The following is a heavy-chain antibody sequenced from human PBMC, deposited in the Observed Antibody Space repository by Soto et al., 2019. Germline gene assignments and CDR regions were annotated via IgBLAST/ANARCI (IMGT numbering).Heavy chain of an antibody. Sequence: ASVKVPCTASGYTFTIYGISWVRQAPGQGLEWMGWISAYNGNTNYAQKLQGRVTMTTDTSTSTAYMELRSLRSDDTAVYYCARDGRRIAAAGRGRFDPWGQGTLVTVSS. CDR1: GYTFTIYG. J-gene: IGHJ5*02. V-gene: IGHV1-18*01. D-gene: IGHD6-13*01. CDR2: ISAYNGNT. CDR3: ARDGRRIAAAGRGRFDP.